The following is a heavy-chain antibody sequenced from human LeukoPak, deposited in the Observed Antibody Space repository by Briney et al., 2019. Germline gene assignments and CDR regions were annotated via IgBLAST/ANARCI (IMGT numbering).Heavy chain of an antibody. CDR2: INTDGSSP. V-gene: IGHV3-74*01. J-gene: IGHJ4*02. Sequence: GGSLRLSCAASGFTFSSYGMHWVRQAPGKGLVWVSRINTDGSSPTYVDSVKSRFTISRDNAKNTLYLQINSLRAEDTAVYYCARGRVTSSWYYFDYWGQGALVTVSS. CDR1: GFTFSSYG. D-gene: IGHD6-13*01. CDR3: ARGRVTSSWYYFDY.